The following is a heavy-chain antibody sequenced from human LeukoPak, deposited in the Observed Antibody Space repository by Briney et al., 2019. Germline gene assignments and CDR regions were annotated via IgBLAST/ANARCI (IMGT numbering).Heavy chain of an antibody. D-gene: IGHD5-24*01. V-gene: IGHV3-33*01. CDR2: IWYDGSNK. CDR1: GFTFSSYG. CDR3: ATQMGDDSTPPDAFDI. J-gene: IGHJ3*02. Sequence: GGSLRLSCAASGFTFSSYGMHWVRQAPGKGLEWVAVIWYDGSNKYYADSVKGRFTISRDNSKNTLYLQMNSLRAEDTAVYYCATQMGDDSTPPDAFDIWGQGTMVTVSS.